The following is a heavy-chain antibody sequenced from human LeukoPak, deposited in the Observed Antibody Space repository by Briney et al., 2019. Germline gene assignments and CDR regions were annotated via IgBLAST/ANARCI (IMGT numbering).Heavy chain of an antibody. CDR2: INPNSGGT. CDR1: GYTFTGYY. Sequence: ASVKVSCKASGYTFTGYYMHWVRQAPGQGLEWMGWINPNSGGTNYAQKFQGRVTMTRDTSISTAYMELSRLRSEDTAVYYCARGPTSGWYGLPLYYYYGMDVWGQGTTVTVSS. CDR3: ARGPTSGWYGLPLYYYYGMDV. D-gene: IGHD6-19*01. V-gene: IGHV1-2*02. J-gene: IGHJ6*02.